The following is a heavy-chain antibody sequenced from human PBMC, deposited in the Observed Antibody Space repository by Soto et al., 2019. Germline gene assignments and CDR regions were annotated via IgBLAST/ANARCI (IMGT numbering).Heavy chain of an antibody. D-gene: IGHD3-10*01. CDR3: AGGFTMVRTLYYFDY. CDR1: GYTFTSYG. Sequence: ASVKVSCKASGYTFTSYGISWVRQAPGQGLEWMGWISAYNGNTNYAQKPQGRVTMTTDTSTSTAYMELRSLRSDDTAVYYCAGGFTMVRTLYYFDYWGQEPWSPSPQ. V-gene: IGHV1-18*01. J-gene: IGHJ4*01. CDR2: ISAYNGNT.